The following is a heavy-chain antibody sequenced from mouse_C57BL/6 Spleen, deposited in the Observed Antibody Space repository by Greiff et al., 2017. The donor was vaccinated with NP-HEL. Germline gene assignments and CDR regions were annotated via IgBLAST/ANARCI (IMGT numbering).Heavy chain of an antibody. Sequence: QVQLKQPGAELVRPGTSVKLSCKASGYTFTSYWMHWVKQRPGQGLEWIGVIDPSDSYTNYNQKFKGKATLTVDTSSSTAYMQLSSLTSEDSAVYYCARRTSYYGSSSYAMDYWGQGTSVTVSS. D-gene: IGHD1-1*01. CDR2: IDPSDSYT. CDR3: ARRTSYYGSSSYAMDY. V-gene: IGHV1-59*01. CDR1: GYTFTSYW. J-gene: IGHJ4*01.